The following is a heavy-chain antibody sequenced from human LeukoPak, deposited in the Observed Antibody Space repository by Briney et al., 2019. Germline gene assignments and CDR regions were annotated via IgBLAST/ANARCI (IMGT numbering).Heavy chain of an antibody. CDR2: INPNSGGT. CDR1: GYTFTGYY. J-gene: IGHJ4*02. CDR3: ARDRAMDY. V-gene: IGHV1-2*06. Sequence: ASVKVSCKASGYTFTGYYIHWVRQAPGQGLEWMGRINPNSGGTDYTQKFQGRVTMTRDTSINTAYMELSRLRSDDTAVYYCARDRAMDYWGQGTLVTVSS.